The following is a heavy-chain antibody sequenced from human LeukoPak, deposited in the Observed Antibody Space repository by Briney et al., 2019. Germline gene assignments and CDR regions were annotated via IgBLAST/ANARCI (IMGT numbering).Heavy chain of an antibody. J-gene: IGHJ4*02. CDR3: ARESAIVAAGRPDQSFDY. V-gene: IGHV1-2*02. Sequence: GASVKVSCKASGYTFTGYCIHWVRQAPGQGLEWMGWINPNSGTTNYPQKFQGRVTMTRDTSINTAYMELFSLRPDDTAVYNCARESAIVAAGRPDQSFDYWGQGTLVTVSS. CDR2: INPNSGTT. D-gene: IGHD6-13*01. CDR1: GYTFTGYC.